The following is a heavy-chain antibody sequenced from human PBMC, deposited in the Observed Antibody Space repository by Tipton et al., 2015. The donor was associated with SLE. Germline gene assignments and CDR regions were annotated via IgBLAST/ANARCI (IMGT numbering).Heavy chain of an antibody. J-gene: IGHJ3*02. CDR2: ISSSSSYT. V-gene: IGHV3-11*05. CDR1: GFTFSNYG. CDR3: ARVTTGTAGAFDI. Sequence: SLRLSCAASGFTFSNYGVHWVRQAPGKGLEWVSYISSSSSYTNYADSVKGRFTISRDNAKNSLYLQMNSLRAEDTAVYYCARVTTGTAGAFDIWGQGTMVTVSS. D-gene: IGHD1-1*01.